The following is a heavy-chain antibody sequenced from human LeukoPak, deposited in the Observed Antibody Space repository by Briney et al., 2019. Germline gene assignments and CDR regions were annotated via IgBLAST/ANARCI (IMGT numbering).Heavy chain of an antibody. V-gene: IGHV1-2*06. CDR3: ARVSDTSGASCFAF. J-gene: IGHJ4*02. CDR2: INPNSGNT. CDR1: GYAFTDYY. Sequence: ASVKVSCKTSGYAFTDYYMHWVRQATGQGLEWVGRINPNSGNTKYAQNFQGRVTMTRDTSISTAYMELSRLTSDDTAVYFCARVSDTSGASCFAFWGQGTPVTVSS. D-gene: IGHD3-22*01.